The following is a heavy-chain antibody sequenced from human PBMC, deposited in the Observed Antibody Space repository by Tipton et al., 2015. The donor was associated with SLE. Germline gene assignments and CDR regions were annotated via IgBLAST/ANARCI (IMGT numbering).Heavy chain of an antibody. CDR2: IIPSLGTA. D-gene: IGHD1-14*01. J-gene: IGHJ5*02. CDR3: ARSTYRQSGGWFVP. CDR1: GGSFSNYA. V-gene: IGHV1-69*13. Sequence: QSGPEVKKPGSSVKVSCKASGGSFSNYAISWVRQAPGQGLEWMGRIIPSLGTANYAQSFQGRVTITADESSRTAHMELTSLRSEDTAVYYCARSTYRQSGGWFVPWGQGALVTVSS.